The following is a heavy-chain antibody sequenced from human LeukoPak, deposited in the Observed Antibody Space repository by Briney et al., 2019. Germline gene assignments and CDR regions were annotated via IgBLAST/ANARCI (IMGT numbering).Heavy chain of an antibody. CDR2: IYTSGST. V-gene: IGHV4-4*07. D-gene: IGHD3-3*01. CDR1: GGSISSYY. J-gene: IGHJ5*02. CDR3: ARDWGITIFGVSYEWFDP. Sequence: PSETLSLTCTVSGGSISSYYWSWIRQPAGKGLEWIGRIYTSGSTNYNPSHKSRVTMSVDTSKNQFSLKLSSVTAADTAVYYCARDWGITIFGVSYEWFDPWGQGTLVTVSS.